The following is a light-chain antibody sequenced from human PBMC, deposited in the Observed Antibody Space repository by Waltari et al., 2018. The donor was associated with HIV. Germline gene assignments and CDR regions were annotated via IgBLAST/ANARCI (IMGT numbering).Light chain of an antibody. CDR1: ALTKRY. J-gene: IGLJ2*01. Sequence: DLTQPPSVSVPPGQTATITCTGDALTKRYGYWYQKKSGQAPVLLINKDTERLSGIPERFSGASSGTILTLTINEVRAEDEAEYYCQSSDSSGVDFVVFGGGTKLTV. CDR3: QSSDSSGVDFVV. V-gene: IGLV3-25*03. CDR2: KDT.